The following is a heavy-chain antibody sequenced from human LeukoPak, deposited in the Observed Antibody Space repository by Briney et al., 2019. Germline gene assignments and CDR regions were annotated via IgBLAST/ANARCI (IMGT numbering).Heavy chain of an antibody. CDR1: GYTFTSYG. CDR2: ISAYNGNT. V-gene: IGHV1-18*01. CDR3: AREPGYCSSTSCYTPGRPTEELLDY. J-gene: IGHJ4*02. D-gene: IGHD2-2*02. Sequence: VSVKVSCKASGYTFTSYGISWVRQAPGQGLEWMGWISAYNGNTNYAQKLQGRVTMTTDTSTSTAYMELRSLRSDDTAVYYCAREPGYCSSTSCYTPGRPTEELLDYWGQGTLVTVSS.